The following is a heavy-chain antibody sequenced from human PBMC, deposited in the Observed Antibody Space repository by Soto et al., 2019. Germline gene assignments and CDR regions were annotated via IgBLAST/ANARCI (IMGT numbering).Heavy chain of an antibody. Sequence: ASVKVSCKASGYTFTGCYMHWVRQAPGQGLEWMGWLNPNSCGTNYAQKLQGWVTMTRDTSISTAYMELSRLRSDDTAVYYCARELMKGYCSGGSCYSGLTGYYYGMDVWGQVTTVTVSS. D-gene: IGHD2-15*01. CDR2: LNPNSCGT. CDR1: GYTFTGCY. CDR3: ARELMKGYCSGGSCYSGLTGYYYGMDV. J-gene: IGHJ6*02. V-gene: IGHV1-2*04.